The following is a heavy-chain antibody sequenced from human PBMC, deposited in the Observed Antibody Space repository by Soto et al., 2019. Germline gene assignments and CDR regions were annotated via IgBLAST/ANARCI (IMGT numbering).Heavy chain of an antibody. J-gene: IGHJ6*02. V-gene: IGHV1-2*02. CDR1: GYPYTNSY. CDR2: IHPNTGGT. CDR3: ASDFRTRGWFRQAGNFAMDV. Sequence: QVQLVQSGAEVRKPGASVKVSCKASGYPYTNSYMHWVRQAPGQGLGWMGWIHPNTGGTNYAQKFQGRVTMTRDTYVSTVYMELNRLTSDDPAIYFCASDFRTRGWFRQAGNFAMDVWGQGTTVTVS. D-gene: IGHD6-19*01.